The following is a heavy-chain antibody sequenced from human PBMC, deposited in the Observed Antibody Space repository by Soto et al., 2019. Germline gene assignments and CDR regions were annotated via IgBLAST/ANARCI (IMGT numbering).Heavy chain of an antibody. D-gene: IGHD3-22*01. CDR2: IYYSGST. Sequence: SETLSLTCTVSGGSISSYYWSWIRQPPGRGLEWIGYIYYSGSTNYNPSLKSRVTISVDTSKNQFSLKLSSVTAADTAVYYCASSLIYYDSSGSRVYFDYWGQGTLVTVSS. CDR1: GGSISSYY. J-gene: IGHJ4*02. CDR3: ASSLIYYDSSGSRVYFDY. V-gene: IGHV4-59*01.